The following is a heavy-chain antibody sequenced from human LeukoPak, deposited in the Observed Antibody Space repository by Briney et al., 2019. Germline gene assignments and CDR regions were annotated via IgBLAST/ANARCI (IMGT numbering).Heavy chain of an antibody. Sequence: PGGSLRLSCAASGFTVSGDHMTWVRQAPGKWLEWVSVIYGTDNTLYTDSVRGRFTISRDNSKNTLYLQMNSLRAEDTAVYYCARRIVFFGMDVWGQGTTVIVSS. CDR3: ARRIVFFGMDV. CDR1: GFTVSGDH. CDR2: IYGTDNT. D-gene: IGHD2-15*01. V-gene: IGHV3-53*01. J-gene: IGHJ6*02.